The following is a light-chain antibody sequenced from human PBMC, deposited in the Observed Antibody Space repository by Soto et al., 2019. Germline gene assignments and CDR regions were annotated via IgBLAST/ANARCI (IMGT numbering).Light chain of an antibody. V-gene: IGKV3-20*01. CDR3: QQDGSSPRT. J-gene: IGKJ1*01. Sequence: EIVLTQSPGTLSLSPGERATLSCRASQSVSSSYLAWYQQKPGQAPRLLIYGATSRATGIPDRFSGSGSGTDFTLTISSLEPEDCAVYYCQQDGSSPRTFGQGTKVEIK. CDR2: GAT. CDR1: QSVSSSY.